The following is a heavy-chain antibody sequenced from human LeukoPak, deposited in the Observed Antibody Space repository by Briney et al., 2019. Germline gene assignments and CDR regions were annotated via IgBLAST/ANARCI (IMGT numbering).Heavy chain of an antibody. CDR1: GLTVSSYG. CDR3: ARAHDYGNVFDI. D-gene: IGHD4-17*01. V-gene: IGHV4-34*01. J-gene: IGHJ3*02. Sequence: PGGSLRLSCGASGLTVSSYGMSWIRQPPGKGLEWIGEINHSGSTDYNPSLKSRVTISVDTSKNQFSLKLSSVTAADTAVYYCARAHDYGNVFDIWGQGTTVTVSS. CDR2: INHSGST.